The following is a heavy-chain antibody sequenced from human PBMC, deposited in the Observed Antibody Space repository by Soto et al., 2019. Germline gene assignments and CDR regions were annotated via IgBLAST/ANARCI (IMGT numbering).Heavy chain of an antibody. J-gene: IGHJ5*02. CDR3: ARDMGSTWARGWFDP. CDR1: GFTVSDKY. D-gene: IGHD6-13*01. CDR2: IYADGTT. V-gene: IGHV3-66*01. Sequence: GGSLRLSCAVSGFTVSDKYLTWVRQAPGKGLEWVSVIYADGTTEYAESVKGRFTISRDNANNTVYLQMNSLRAEVTAVYYCARDMGSTWARGWFDPWGQGA.